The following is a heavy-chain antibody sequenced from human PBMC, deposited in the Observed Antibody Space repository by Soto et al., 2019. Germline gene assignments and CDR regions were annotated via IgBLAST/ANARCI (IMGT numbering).Heavy chain of an antibody. V-gene: IGHV4-34*01. Sequence: PSETLSLTCAVYGGSFSGYYWSWIRQPPGKGLEWIGEINHSGTTNYNPSLKSRVTISVDTSKNQFSLKLSSVTAADTAVYYCARGNALTYWGQGIPVTVSS. CDR1: GGSFSGYY. CDR2: INHSGTT. CDR3: ARGNALTY. D-gene: IGHD2-2*01. J-gene: IGHJ4*02.